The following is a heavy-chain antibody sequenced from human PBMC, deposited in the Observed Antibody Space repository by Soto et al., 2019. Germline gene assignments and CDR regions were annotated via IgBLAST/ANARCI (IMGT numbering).Heavy chain of an antibody. V-gene: IGHV3-33*01. D-gene: IGHD2-2*01. J-gene: IGHJ2*01. CDR2: IWYDGSNK. CDR3: ARGGDSVVGPAGYWYFDL. Sequence: QVQLVESGGGVVQPGRSLRLSCAASGFTFSSYGMHWVRQAPGKGLEWVAVIWYDGSNKYYADSVKGRFTISRDNSKNTLYLQMNSLRAEDTAVYYCARGGDSVVGPAGYWYFDLWGRGTLVTVSS. CDR1: GFTFSSYG.